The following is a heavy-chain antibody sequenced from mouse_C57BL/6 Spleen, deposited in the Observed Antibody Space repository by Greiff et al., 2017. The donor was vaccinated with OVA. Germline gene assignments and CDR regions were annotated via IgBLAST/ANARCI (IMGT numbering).Heavy chain of an antibody. CDR1: GYTFTDYY. CDR2: INPNNGGT. CDR3: ARSDYYGSSHPYAMDY. V-gene: IGHV1-26*01. Sequence: EVQLQQSGPELVKPGASVKISCKASGYTFTDYYMNWVKQSHGKSLEWIGDINPNNGGTSYNQKFKGKATLTVDKSSSTAYIELRSLTSEDSAVYYCARSDYYGSSHPYAMDYWGQGTSVTVSS. D-gene: IGHD1-1*01. J-gene: IGHJ4*01.